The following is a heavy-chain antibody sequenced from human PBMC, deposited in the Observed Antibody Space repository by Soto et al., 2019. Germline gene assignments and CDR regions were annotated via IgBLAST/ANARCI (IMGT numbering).Heavy chain of an antibody. J-gene: IGHJ6*02. CDR3: ARSRAAAPPRVGMDV. CDR2: IIPFFQTP. V-gene: IGHV1-69*13. CDR1: GGTFSKYA. Sequence: SVKVSCKASGGTFSKYAISWVRQAPGQGLEWMGGIIPFFQTPNYAQKYQGRVTITADESTTTAYMGMRSLRSEDTAVYYCARSRAAAPPRVGMDVWGQGTTVTVSS. D-gene: IGHD6-13*01.